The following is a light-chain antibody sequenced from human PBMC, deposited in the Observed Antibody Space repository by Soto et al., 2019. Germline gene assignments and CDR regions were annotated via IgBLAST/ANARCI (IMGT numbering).Light chain of an antibody. CDR1: SSDVGSYNL. CDR2: EVS. V-gene: IGLV2-23*02. CDR3: CSYAGSSTSLWV. J-gene: IGLJ3*02. Sequence: QSALTQPASVSGSPGQSITISCTGTSSDVGSYNLVSWYQQHPGKAPKLMIYEVSKRPSGVSNRFSGSKSDNTASLTISGLQAEDEADYYCCSYAGSSTSLWVFGGGTKLTVL.